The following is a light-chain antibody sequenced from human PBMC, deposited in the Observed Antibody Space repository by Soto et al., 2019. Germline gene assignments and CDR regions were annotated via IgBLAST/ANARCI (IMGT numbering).Light chain of an antibody. V-gene: IGLV1-47*02. J-gene: IGLJ3*02. CDR2: SNN. CDR1: SSNIGNNY. CDR3: AAWDDSLSGWV. Sequence: QSVLTQPPSVSGTPGQRVTISCSGSSSNIGNNYVYWYHQLPGTAPKLLIYSNNQRPSGVPDRFSGYKSGTSASLAISGLRSEDEADYYCAAWDDSLSGWVFGGGTKLTVL.